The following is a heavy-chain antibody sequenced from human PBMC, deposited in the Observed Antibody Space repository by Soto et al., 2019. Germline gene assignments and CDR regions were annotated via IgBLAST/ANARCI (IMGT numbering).Heavy chain of an antibody. J-gene: IGHJ6*02. D-gene: IGHD2-15*01. V-gene: IGHV4-31*03. Sequence: SETLSLTCTVSGGSISSGGYYWSWIRQHPGKGLEWIGYIYYSGSTYYNPSLKSRVTISVDTSKNQFSLKLSSVTAADTAVYYCAIDGGIDTINRYYYGMDVWRQDATVTVCS. CDR3: AIDGGIDTINRYYYGMDV. CDR1: GGSISSGGYY. CDR2: IYYSGST.